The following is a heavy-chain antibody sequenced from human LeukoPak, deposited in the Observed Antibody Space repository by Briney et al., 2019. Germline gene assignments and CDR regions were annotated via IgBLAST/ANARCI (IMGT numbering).Heavy chain of an antibody. J-gene: IGHJ5*02. CDR1: GYTFSRYG. V-gene: IGHV1-46*01. D-gene: IGHD1-26*01. CDR2: INPSGGST. CDR3: ARGPRRGGSYLNWFDP. Sequence: ASVKVSCKASGYTFSRYGINWVRQAPGQGLEWMGIINPSGGSTSYAQKFQGRVTMTRDTSTSTVYMELSSLRSEDTAVYYCARGPRRGGSYLNWFDPWGQGTLVTVSS.